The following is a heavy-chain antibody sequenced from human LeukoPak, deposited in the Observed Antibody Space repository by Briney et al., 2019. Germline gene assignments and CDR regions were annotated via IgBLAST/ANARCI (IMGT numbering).Heavy chain of an antibody. CDR1: GFTPSSYT. V-gene: IGHV3-21*04. CDR3: AKNNDPVISVAGTSGDNRFDC. D-gene: IGHD6-19*01. J-gene: IGHJ5*01. Sequence: GGSLRLSCAASGFTPSSYTMNWVGQAAGKGVEGVSSISRGSRYIYFTGSMKGRFTMSRDTATKSLYLQMNSLRTEDTALYYCAKNNDPVISVAGTSGDNRFDCWGQGTLVTVSS. CDR2: ISRGSRYI.